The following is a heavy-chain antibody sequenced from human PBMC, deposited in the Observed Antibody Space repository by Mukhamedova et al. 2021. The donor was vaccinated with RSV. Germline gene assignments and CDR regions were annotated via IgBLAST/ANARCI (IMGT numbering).Heavy chain of an antibody. V-gene: IGHV3-48*02. D-gene: IGHD6-6*01. Sequence: GLEWVSYISTSSSTIYYADSVKGRFTISRDNAKNSLYLRMNSLRDEDTAVYYCAREYSSSSGRAFDIWGQGTMVTVSS. J-gene: IGHJ3*02. CDR2: ISTSSSTI. CDR3: AREYSSSSGRAFDI.